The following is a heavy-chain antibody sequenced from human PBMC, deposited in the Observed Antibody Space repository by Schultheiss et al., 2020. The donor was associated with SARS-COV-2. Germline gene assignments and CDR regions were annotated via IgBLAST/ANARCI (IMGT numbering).Heavy chain of an antibody. Sequence: GESLKISCAASGFTFSSYWMHWVRQAPGKGLVWVSRINSDGSSTSYADSVKGRFTISRDNSKNTLYLQMNTLRAEDTAVYYCAKGGYNDWFYFDYWGQGTLVTVSS. V-gene: IGHV3-74*01. J-gene: IGHJ4*02. CDR1: GFTFSSYW. CDR3: AKGGYNDWFYFDY. CDR2: INSDGSST. D-gene: IGHD3-9*01.